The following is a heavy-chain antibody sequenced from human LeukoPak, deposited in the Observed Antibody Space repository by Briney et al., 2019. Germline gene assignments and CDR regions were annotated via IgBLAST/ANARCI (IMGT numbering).Heavy chain of an antibody. V-gene: IGHV3-74*01. CDR3: AKSLLTTATGTGRAFDI. D-gene: IGHD1-1*01. CDR2: INSDGSST. J-gene: IGHJ3*02. Sequence: QTGGSLRLSCAASGFIFSSYWMHWVRQAPGKGLVWVSRINSDGSSTSYADSVKGRFTVSRDNAKNTLYLQMNSLRAEDSAEYYCAKSLLTTATGTGRAFDIWGQGTMVTVSA. CDR1: GFIFSSYW.